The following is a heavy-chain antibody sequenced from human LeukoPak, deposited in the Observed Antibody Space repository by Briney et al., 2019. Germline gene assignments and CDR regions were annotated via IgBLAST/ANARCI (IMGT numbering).Heavy chain of an antibody. J-gene: IGHJ4*02. D-gene: IGHD6-13*01. Sequence: GGSLRLSCVASGFTFGGYAMHWVRLAPGKGLEWVSGISWNSGLIGYADSVKGRFTISRDNAKNSLYLQMNSLRAEDTAFYYCAKGGVAAAGTPNQGYFDYWDQGTLVTVSS. CDR2: ISWNSGLI. V-gene: IGHV3-9*01. CDR3: AKGGVAAAGTPNQGYFDY. CDR1: GFTFGGYA.